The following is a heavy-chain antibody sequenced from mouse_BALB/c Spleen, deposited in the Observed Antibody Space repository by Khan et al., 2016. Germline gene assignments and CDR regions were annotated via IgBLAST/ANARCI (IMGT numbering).Heavy chain of an antibody. J-gene: IGHJ3*01. Sequence: QIQLVQSGPELKKPGETVKISCKASGFTFTDYSMHWVKQTPGKGLKWMGWINTETGEPTYADDFKGRFAFSLETSASTVYLQITNLKNEDTATYFCARATLLRLLDYWGQGTLVTVSA. D-gene: IGHD1-2*01. CDR3: ARATLLRLLDY. CDR2: INTETGEP. V-gene: IGHV9-2-1*01. CDR1: GFTFTDYS.